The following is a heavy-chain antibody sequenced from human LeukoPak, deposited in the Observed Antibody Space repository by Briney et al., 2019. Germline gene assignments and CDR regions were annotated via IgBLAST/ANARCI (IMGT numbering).Heavy chain of an antibody. D-gene: IGHD2-15*01. CDR3: ARGRWYYFGDY. Sequence: PSETLSLTCAVYGGSFSGYYWSWIRQPPGKGLEWIGEINHSGSTNYNPSLKSRVTMSVDTSKNQFSLKLSSVTAADTAVYYCARGRWYYFGDYWGQGTLVTVSS. V-gene: IGHV4-34*01. CDR1: GGSFSGYY. J-gene: IGHJ4*02. CDR2: INHSGST.